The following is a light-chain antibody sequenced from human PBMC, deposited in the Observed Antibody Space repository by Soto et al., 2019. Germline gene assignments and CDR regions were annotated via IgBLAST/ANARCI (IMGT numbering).Light chain of an antibody. Sequence: ESVLTQSPGTLSLSPGERATLSCRASQSVSSDYLAWYQQKPGQAPRLLIYGASSRATGIPDRFSGSGSGTDFTLSIRRLEPEDFAVYYCQQYANSPLTFGGGTKVEIK. CDR3: QQYANSPLT. CDR2: GAS. V-gene: IGKV3-20*01. J-gene: IGKJ4*01. CDR1: QSVSSDY.